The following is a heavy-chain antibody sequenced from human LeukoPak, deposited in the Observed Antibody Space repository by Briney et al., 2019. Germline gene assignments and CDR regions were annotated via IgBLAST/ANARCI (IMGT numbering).Heavy chain of an antibody. CDR3: ARVPHGIQWLGEFNDAFDI. Sequence: GASVKVSCKASGYTFTSYDINWVRQATGQGLEWMGWMNPNSGNTGYAQKFQGRVTMTRNTSISTAYMELSSLRSEDTAVYYCARVPHGIQWLGEFNDAFDIWGQGTMVTVSS. D-gene: IGHD3-10*01. J-gene: IGHJ3*02. V-gene: IGHV1-8*01. CDR1: GYTFTSYD. CDR2: MNPNSGNT.